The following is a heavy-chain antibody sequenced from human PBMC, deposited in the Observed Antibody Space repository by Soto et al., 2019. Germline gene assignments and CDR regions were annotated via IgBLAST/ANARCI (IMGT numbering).Heavy chain of an antibody. V-gene: IGHV1-69*12. CDR3: ARGDATKIVVTSYYAMDV. J-gene: IGHJ6*02. CDR1: GGSLSNYG. CDR2: VIPVFGTP. D-gene: IGHD3-22*01. Sequence: QVQLVQSGAEVKKPGSSVKVSCKASGGSLSNYGISWVRQAPGQGLEWMGAVIPVFGTPKYAQKFQDRVTITAYESTTTVYMEVRSLTSEDTAVYYCARGDATKIVVTSYYAMDVWGQGTTVTVSS.